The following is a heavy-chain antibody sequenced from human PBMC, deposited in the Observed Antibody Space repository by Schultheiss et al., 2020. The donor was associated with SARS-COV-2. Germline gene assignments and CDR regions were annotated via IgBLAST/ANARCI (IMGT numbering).Heavy chain of an antibody. CDR3: ARGRGDYVWGSYRRASFDY. CDR1: GGSISSGGYY. V-gene: IGHV4-31*03. Sequence: SQTLSLTCTVSGGSISSGGYYWSWIRQHPGKGLEWIGYIYYSGSTYYNPSLKSRVTISVDTSKNQFSLKLSSVTAADTAVYYCARGRGDYVWGSYRRASFDYWGQGTLVTVSS. D-gene: IGHD3-16*02. J-gene: IGHJ4*02. CDR2: IYYSGST.